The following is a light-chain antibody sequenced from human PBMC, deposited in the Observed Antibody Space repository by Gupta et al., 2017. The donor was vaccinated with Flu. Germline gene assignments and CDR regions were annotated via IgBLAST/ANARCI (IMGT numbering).Light chain of an antibody. Sequence: SVLTQPPSASXTPGQRVTISCSGSSSNIVKNTVNGFQHLQGAAPKILIYSNNHRPSGVPVIFSVSTTLTSASPVSSGRQYEDEDDYYCAAWDDSLEGPYVFGTGTKVTVL. V-gene: IGLV1-44*01. CDR3: AAWDDSLEGPYV. J-gene: IGLJ1*01. CDR1: SSNIVKNT. CDR2: SNN.